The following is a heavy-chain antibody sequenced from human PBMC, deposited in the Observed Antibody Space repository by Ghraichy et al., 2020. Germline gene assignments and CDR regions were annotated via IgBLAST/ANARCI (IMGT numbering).Heavy chain of an antibody. V-gene: IGHV1-8*01. CDR1: GYTFTSYD. CDR3: GRTTKRGVRKEWMDY. Sequence: ASVKVSCKASGYTFTSYDINWVRLATGQGLEWMGYMNPNSGDTGYAQKFQGRVTMTRNTSISTAYMELTSLRSEDTAVYYCGRTTKRGVRKEWMDYWRQGHLVTVSS. J-gene: IGHJ4*02. CDR2: MNPNSGDT. D-gene: IGHD3-3*01.